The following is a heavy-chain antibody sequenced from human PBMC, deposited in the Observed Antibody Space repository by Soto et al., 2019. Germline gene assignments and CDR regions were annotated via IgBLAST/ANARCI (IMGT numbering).Heavy chain of an antibody. CDR2: IIPILGTP. Sequence: QVQLVQSGAEVESPGSSVKVSCKASGVTSSNYAISWVRQAPGQGLEWMGGIIPILGTPSYAQKFQGRLTISADESTNTVYMELTRLKSEDTAVYYCAREGGGSPSSSNPNYHYYGMDVWGQGTTVTVSS. J-gene: IGHJ6*02. CDR1: GVTSSNYA. V-gene: IGHV1-69*01. CDR3: AREGGGSPSSSNPNYHYYGMDV. D-gene: IGHD6-6*01.